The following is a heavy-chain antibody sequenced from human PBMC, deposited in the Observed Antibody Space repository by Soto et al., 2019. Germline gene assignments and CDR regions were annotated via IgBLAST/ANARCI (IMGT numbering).Heavy chain of an antibody. D-gene: IGHD3-9*01. J-gene: IGHJ5*01. V-gene: IGHV3-23*01. CDR3: AKGSARTGYSKPNLYASDS. CDR1: GFTFTNFA. CDR2: ISGSGGST. Sequence: PGGSLRLSCAASGFTFTNFAMTWVRRAPGRGLEWVSTISGSGGSTYYADSARGRFTISRDNSKNTLDLQMNGLGAADSAIYYCAKGSARTGYSKPNLYASDSWGLGTLVTVSS.